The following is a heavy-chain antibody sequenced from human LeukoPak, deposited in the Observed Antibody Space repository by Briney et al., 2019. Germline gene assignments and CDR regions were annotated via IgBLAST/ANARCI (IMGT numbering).Heavy chain of an antibody. J-gene: IGHJ4*02. D-gene: IGHD2-2*01. V-gene: IGHV3-23*01. CDR2: ISGSGGST. CDR1: GFTFSSYA. CDR3: AKHGGGYCSSTSCSLFDY. Sequence: GGSLRLSCAASGFTFSSYAMSWVRQAPGRGLEWVSAISGSGGSTYYADSVKGRFTISRDNSKNTLYLQMNSLRAEDTAVYYCAKHGGGYCSSTSCSLFDYWGQGTLVTVSS.